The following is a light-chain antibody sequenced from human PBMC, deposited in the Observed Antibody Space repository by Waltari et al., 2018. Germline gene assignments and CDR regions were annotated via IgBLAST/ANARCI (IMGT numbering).Light chain of an antibody. CDR2: DVN. J-gene: IGLJ1*01. V-gene: IGLV2-11*01. CDR3: CSFAGSPPYV. Sequence: QSALTQPRSVSGSPGQSVTLSCPGTSSDVGGYNSVSWYQQHPGKAPKLMIYDVNKRPSGVPDRLSGSKSGNTAFLTISGLQGEDEADYYCCSFAGSPPYVFGTGTKVTVL. CDR1: SSDVGGYNS.